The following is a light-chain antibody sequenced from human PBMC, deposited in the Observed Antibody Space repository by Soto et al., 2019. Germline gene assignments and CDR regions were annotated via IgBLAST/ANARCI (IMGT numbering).Light chain of an antibody. CDR1: QSVSSSY. V-gene: IGKV3-20*01. CDR3: QQYGNSPWT. CDR2: GAS. Sequence: EIVLTQSPGTLSLSPGERATLSCRANQSVSSSYLAWYQQKPGQAPRLLIYGASNRATGIPDRFSGSGSGTDFTLTISRLEPEDFAVYYCQQYGNSPWTFGQGTKVEI. J-gene: IGKJ1*01.